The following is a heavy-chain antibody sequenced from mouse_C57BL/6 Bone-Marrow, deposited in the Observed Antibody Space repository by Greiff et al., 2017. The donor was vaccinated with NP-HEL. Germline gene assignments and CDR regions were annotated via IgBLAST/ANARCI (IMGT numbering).Heavy chain of an antibody. J-gene: IGHJ3*01. Sequence: EVQLQQSGAELVRPGASVKLSCTASGFNIKDDYMHWVKQRPEQGLEWIGWIDPENGDTEYASKFQGKATITADTSSNTAYLQLSSLTSEDTAVYYCTTDYGSSYEGFAYWGQGTLVTVSA. D-gene: IGHD1-1*01. CDR3: TTDYGSSYEGFAY. V-gene: IGHV14-4*01. CDR2: IDPENGDT. CDR1: GFNIKDDY.